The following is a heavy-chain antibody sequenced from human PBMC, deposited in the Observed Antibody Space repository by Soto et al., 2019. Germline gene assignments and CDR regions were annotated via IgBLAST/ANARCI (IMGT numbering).Heavy chain of an antibody. D-gene: IGHD6-6*01. CDR3: ARGLATLPVFAFDV. Sequence: QMTLMESGPTLVRPTQTLTLTCSFYGFSFSTSGVGVGWVRQPPGKALEWLALIYWSGDEHYRPSLKSRLTITKDSSKNQVVLIMANMNPVDTGTYYCARGLATLPVFAFDVWGPGTTVTVSS. CDR1: GFSFSTSGVG. V-gene: IGHV2-5*01. CDR2: IYWSGDE. J-gene: IGHJ3*01.